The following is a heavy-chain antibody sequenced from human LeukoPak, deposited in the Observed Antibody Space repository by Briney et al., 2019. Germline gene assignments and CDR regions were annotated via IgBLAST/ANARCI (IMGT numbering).Heavy chain of an antibody. CDR3: ARHKNEIRHKNMVRGVPNWFDP. V-gene: IGHV4-39*01. J-gene: IGHJ5*02. D-gene: IGHD3-10*01. CDR2: IYYSGST. CDR1: GGSISSSSYY. Sequence: SETLSLTCTVSGGSISSSSYYWGWIRQPPGKGLEWIGSIYYSGSTYYNPSLKSRVTISVDTSKNQFSLKLSSVTAADTAVYYCARHKNEIRHKNMVRGVPNWFDPWGQGTLVTVST.